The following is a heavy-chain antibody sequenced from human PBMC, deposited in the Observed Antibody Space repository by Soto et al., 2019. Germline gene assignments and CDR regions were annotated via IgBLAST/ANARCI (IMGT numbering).Heavy chain of an antibody. CDR1: GFTFSSYS. CDR3: ARDGGIDDSNQSYYYYYYMDV. Sequence: GGSLRLSCAASGFTFSSYSMNWVRQAPGKGLEWVSSISSSSSYIYYADSVKGRFTISRDNAKNSLYLQMNSLRAEDTAVYYCARDGGIDDSNQSYYYYYYMDVWGKGTTVTVSS. CDR2: ISSSSSYI. V-gene: IGHV3-21*01. J-gene: IGHJ6*03. D-gene: IGHD4-4*01.